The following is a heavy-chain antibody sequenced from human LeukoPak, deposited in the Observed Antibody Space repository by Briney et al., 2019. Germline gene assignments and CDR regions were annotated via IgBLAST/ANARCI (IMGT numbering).Heavy chain of an antibody. CDR1: GGTFSSYA. Sequence: GASVKVSCKASGGTFSSYAISWVRQAPGQGLEWMGRIIPIFGTANYAQKFQGRVTITTDESTSTAYMELSSLRSEDTAVYYCARGLGNSYGYWFDPWGQGTLVTVSS. V-gene: IGHV1-69*05. J-gene: IGHJ5*02. D-gene: IGHD5-18*01. CDR3: ARGLGNSYGYWFDP. CDR2: IIPIFGTA.